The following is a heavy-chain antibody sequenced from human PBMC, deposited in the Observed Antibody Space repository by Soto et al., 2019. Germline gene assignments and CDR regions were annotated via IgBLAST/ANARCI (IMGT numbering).Heavy chain of an antibody. CDR1: GFTFSSYA. D-gene: IGHD3-3*01. V-gene: IGHV3-23*01. Sequence: EVQLLESGGGLVQPGGSLRLSCAASGFTFSSYAMSWVHQAPGKGLEWVSAISGSGGSTYYADSVKGRFTISRDNSKNTLYLQMNSLRAEDTAVYYCAKDMAIFGVVTTFDYWGQGTLVTVSS. J-gene: IGHJ4*02. CDR2: ISGSGGST. CDR3: AKDMAIFGVVTTFDY.